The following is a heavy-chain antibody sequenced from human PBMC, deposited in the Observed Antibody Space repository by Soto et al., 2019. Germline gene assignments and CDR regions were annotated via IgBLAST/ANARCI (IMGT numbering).Heavy chain of an antibody. CDR1: GYTFTSYY. Sequence: QVQLVQSGAEVKKPGASVKVSCKASGYTFTSYYMHWVRQAPGQGLEWMGIINPSGGSTSYAQKFECRVTRTRDPSTSTVYMELSSLRSEVKSVYYCAGSSYDYVWWVDDAFDIWGQGTMVTVSS. J-gene: IGHJ3*02. CDR2: INPSGGST. D-gene: IGHD3-16*01. CDR3: AGSSYDYVWWVDDAFDI. V-gene: IGHV1-46*03.